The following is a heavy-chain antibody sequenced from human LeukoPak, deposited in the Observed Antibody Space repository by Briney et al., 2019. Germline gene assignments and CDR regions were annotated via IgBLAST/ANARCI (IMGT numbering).Heavy chain of an antibody. D-gene: IGHD6-6*01. V-gene: IGHV3-33*06. CDR3: AKDLLYSSSSRMTPG. Sequence: GGSLRLSCAASGFTFSSYAMSWVRQAPGKGLEWVAVIWYDGSNKYYADSVKGRFTISRDNSKNTLYLQMNSLRAEDTAVYYCAKDLLYSSSSRMTPGWGQGTLVTVSS. CDR1: GFTFSSYA. J-gene: IGHJ4*02. CDR2: IWYDGSNK.